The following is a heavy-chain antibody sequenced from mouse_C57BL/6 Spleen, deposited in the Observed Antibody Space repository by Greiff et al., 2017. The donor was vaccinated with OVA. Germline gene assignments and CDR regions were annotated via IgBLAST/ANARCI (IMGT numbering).Heavy chain of an antibody. CDR2: INPNNGGT. D-gene: IGHD2-3*01. V-gene: IGHV1-18*01. J-gene: IGHJ3*01. CDR3: ARKGYDRGFAY. CDR1: GYTFTDYN. Sequence: DVQLQESGPELVKPGASVKIPCKASGYTFTDYNMDWVKQSHGKSLEWIGDINPNNGGTIYNQKFKGKATLTVDKSSSTAYMELRSLTSEDTAVYYCARKGYDRGFAYWGQGTLVTVSA.